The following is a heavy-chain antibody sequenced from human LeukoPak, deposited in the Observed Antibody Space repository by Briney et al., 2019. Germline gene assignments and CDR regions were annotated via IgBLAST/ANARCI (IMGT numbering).Heavy chain of an antibody. Sequence: GESLKISCKASGYSFTSYWIGWVRQMPGKGLEWMGIIYPGDSDTRYSPSFQGQVTISADKSISTAYLQWSSLKASDTAMYYCARRRPLSYYYDSSGYYPGWFDYWGQGTLVTVSS. CDR3: ARRRPLSYYYDSSGYYPGWFDY. CDR1: GYSFTSYW. D-gene: IGHD3-22*01. J-gene: IGHJ4*02. CDR2: IYPGDSDT. V-gene: IGHV5-51*01.